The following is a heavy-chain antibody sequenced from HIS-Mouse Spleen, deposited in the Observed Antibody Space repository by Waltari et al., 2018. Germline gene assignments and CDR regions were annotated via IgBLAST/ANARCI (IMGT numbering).Heavy chain of an antibody. V-gene: IGHV4-39*07. CDR1: GGSISSSSYY. CDR2: ILYSGRP. D-gene: IGHD3-3*01. CDR3: ARAPTGFLEWFDAFDI. Sequence: QLQLQESGPGLVKPSETLSLTCTVSGGSISSSSYYWGWIRQPPGKGLEWIGSILYSGRPYYNPSLKSRVTIAVDTSKNQFSLKLSSVTAADTAVYYCARAPTGFLEWFDAFDIWGQGTMVTVSS. J-gene: IGHJ3*02.